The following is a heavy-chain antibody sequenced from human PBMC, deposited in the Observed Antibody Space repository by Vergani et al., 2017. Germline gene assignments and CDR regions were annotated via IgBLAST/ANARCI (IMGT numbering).Heavy chain of an antibody. CDR2: IIPIFGTA. J-gene: IGHJ4*02. CDR3: ARGEREVAAAGTTIFDY. Sequence: QVQLVQSGAEVKKPGSSVKVSCKASGGTFSSYAISWVRQAPGQGLEWMGGIIPIFGTANYAQKFQGRVTITADESTSTAYMELSSLRSEDTAVYYGARGEREVAAAGTTIFDYWGQGTLVTVSS. CDR1: GGTFSSYA. V-gene: IGHV1-69*01. D-gene: IGHD6-13*01.